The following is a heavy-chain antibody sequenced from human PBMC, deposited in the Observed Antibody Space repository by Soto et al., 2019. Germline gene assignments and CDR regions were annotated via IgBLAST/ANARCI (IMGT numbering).Heavy chain of an antibody. D-gene: IGHD6-19*01. CDR1: GFTFSSYA. Sequence: EVQLLESGGGLVQPGGSLRLSCAASGFTFSSYAMSWVRQAPGKGLEWVSAISGSGGSTYYADSVKGRFTISRDNSKNTLYLQMNSLRAEDTAVYYCAKDRDIVAPGAVRGLSPLIAVAGTSSFDYWGQGTLVTVSS. J-gene: IGHJ4*02. CDR3: AKDRDIVAPGAVRGLSPLIAVAGTSSFDY. CDR2: ISGSGGST. V-gene: IGHV3-23*01.